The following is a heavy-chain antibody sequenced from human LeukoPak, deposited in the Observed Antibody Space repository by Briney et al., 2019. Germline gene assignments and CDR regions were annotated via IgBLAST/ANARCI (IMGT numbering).Heavy chain of an antibody. D-gene: IGHD4-17*01. V-gene: IGHV3-21*01. Sequence: PGGSLRLSCAASGFSFSTNSMNWVRQAPGKGLEWVSYISSSGSHIYYSDSLKGRFTISRDNAKNLLYLQMNSLSAEDTAVYYCARIRGDLGAFDTWGQGTMVTVSS. CDR3: ARIRGDLGAFDT. J-gene: IGHJ3*02. CDR1: GFSFSTNS. CDR2: ISSSGSHI.